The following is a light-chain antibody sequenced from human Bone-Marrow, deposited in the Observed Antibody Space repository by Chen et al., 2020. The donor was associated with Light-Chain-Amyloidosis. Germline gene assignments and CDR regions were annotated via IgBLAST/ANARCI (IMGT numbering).Light chain of an antibody. Sequence: SHELTQXXXVSXXXGQXARITCYGDDLPTKYAXRYQPKPGQASVLAIHRDTKRPSXISERXSGSXXGTTATLTIXGVQXXDEAXXHCXXXDXXXTYEVIFGGGTKLTVL. CDR3: XXXDXXXTYEVI. CDR2: RDT. J-gene: IGLJ2*01. V-gene: IGLV3-25*03. CDR1: DLPTKY.